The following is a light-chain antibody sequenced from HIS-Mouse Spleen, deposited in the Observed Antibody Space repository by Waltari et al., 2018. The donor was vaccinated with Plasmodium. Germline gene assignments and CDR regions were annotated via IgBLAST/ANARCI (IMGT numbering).Light chain of an antibody. Sequence: SYELTQPPSVSVSPGQTASITCSGDKLGDKYACWYQHKPGQSPVRVIDQDSKRPSGIPERVSGSNSGNTATLTISGTQAMDEADYYGQAWDSSTVVFGGGTKLTVL. V-gene: IGLV3-1*01. J-gene: IGLJ2*01. CDR3: QAWDSSTVV. CDR2: QDS. CDR1: KLGDKY.